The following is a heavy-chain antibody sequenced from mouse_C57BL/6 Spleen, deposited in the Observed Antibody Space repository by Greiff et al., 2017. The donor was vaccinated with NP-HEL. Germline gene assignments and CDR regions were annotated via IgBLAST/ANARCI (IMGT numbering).Heavy chain of an antibody. CDR1: GFTFSSYA. Sequence: EVKLMESGGGLVKPGGSLKLSCAASGFTFSSYAMSWVRQTPEKRLEWVATISDGGSYTYYPDNVKGRFTISRDNAKNNLYLQMSHLKSEDTAMYYCARDRELAFDYWGQGTTLTVSS. CDR2: ISDGGSYT. CDR3: ARDRELAFDY. J-gene: IGHJ2*01. V-gene: IGHV5-4*01. D-gene: IGHD4-1*01.